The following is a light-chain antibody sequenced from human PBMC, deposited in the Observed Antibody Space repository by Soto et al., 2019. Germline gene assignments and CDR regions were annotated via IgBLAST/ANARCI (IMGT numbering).Light chain of an antibody. CDR3: SAYTTSRGPVV. CDR2: EVT. V-gene: IGLV2-14*01. Sequence: QSALTQPASVSGSPGPSITISCTGTSSDVGAYNYVSWYQQHPGKAPKLIIFEVTNRPSGVSDRFSGSKSGNTASLTISRLQAEDDGEYYCSAYTTSRGPVVFGGGTKLTVL. J-gene: IGLJ3*02. CDR1: SSDVGAYNY.